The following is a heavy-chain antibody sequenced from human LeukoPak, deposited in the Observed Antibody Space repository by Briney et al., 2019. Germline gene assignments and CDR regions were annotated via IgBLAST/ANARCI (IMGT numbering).Heavy chain of an antibody. CDR2: IYYSGST. CDR3: ARVEATYYFDY. Sequence: SQTLSLTCTVSGGSISSGDYYWSWLRQPPGKGLEWIGYIYYSGSTYYNPSLKSRVTISVDTSKNQFSLKLSSVTAADTAVYYCARVEATYYFDYWGQGTLVTVSS. CDR1: GGSISSGDYY. J-gene: IGHJ4*02. V-gene: IGHV4-30-4*01. D-gene: IGHD5-12*01.